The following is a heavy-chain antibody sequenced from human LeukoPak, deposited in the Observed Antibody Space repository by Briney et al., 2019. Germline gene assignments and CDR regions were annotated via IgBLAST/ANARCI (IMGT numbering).Heavy chain of an antibody. CDR1: GFTFDDYG. D-gene: IGHD3-22*01. J-gene: IGHJ4*02. V-gene: IGHV3-21*01. CDR3: ARDSTYYYDSSGPYYFDY. Sequence: GGSLRLSCAASGFTFDDYGMSWVRQAPGKGLEWVSSISSSSSYIYYADSVKGRFTISRDNAKNSLYLQMNSLRAEDTAVYYCARDSTYYYDSSGPYYFDYWGQGTLVTVSS. CDR2: ISSSSSYI.